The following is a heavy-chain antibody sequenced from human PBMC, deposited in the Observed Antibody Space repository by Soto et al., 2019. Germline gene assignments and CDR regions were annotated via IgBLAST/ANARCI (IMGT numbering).Heavy chain of an antibody. J-gene: IGHJ6*02. V-gene: IGHV1-69*18. CDR1: GGTFNTYS. Sequence: QVQLVQSGAEVKKPGSSVKVSCKASGGTFNTYSFGWLRQAPGQGLQWMGSIIPFIGAPNYAQNFQDRVTITADESTTQAYMELSGLKSEDTAVYFCARGGDSSSLRAFYSYGFDVWGQGTSVTVSS. CDR3: ARGGDSSSLRAFYSYGFDV. D-gene: IGHD6-6*01. CDR2: IIPFIGAP.